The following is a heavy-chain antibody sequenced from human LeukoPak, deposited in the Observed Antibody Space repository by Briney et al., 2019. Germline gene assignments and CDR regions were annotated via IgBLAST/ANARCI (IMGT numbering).Heavy chain of an antibody. J-gene: IGHJ3*02. CDR1: GYTFSKYG. V-gene: IGHV1-18*01. D-gene: IGHD3-3*02. Sequence: ASVKVSCKASGYTFSKYGISWARQAPGQGLEWMGWIGVYNGNTEYAQKFQGRVIMTTDTSTSTAYMELRSLRSDDTAVYYCARASFFRGRRKDDAFDIWGQGTMVTVSS. CDR2: IGVYNGNT. CDR3: ARASFFRGRRKDDAFDI.